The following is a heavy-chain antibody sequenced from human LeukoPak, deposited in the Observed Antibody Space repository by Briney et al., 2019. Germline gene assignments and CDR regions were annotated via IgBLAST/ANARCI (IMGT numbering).Heavy chain of an antibody. CDR3: ARRKRGSNMDV. V-gene: IGHV4-39*01. Sequence: SETLSLTCTVSGGSISSSSYYWGWIRQPPGKGLEWIGSIYYSGSTYYNPSLKSRVTISVDTSKNQFSLKLSSVTAADTAVYYCARRKRGSNMDVWGKGTTVTISS. CDR1: GGSISSSSYY. J-gene: IGHJ6*03. CDR2: IYYSGST.